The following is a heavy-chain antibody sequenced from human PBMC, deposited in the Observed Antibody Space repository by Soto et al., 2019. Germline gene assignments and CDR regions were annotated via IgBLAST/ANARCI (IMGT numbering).Heavy chain of an antibody. CDR3: AKAGANISTWHSNWFDP. J-gene: IGHJ5*02. D-gene: IGHD6-13*01. CDR1: GFSFNNYI. Sequence: EVQLLESGGALVQPGGSLRLYCAASGFSFNNYIMNWVRQAPGKGLEWVSGISDTGGRTDYADSVKGRFTISRDNSKNTLFLQMNRLRADDTAMYFCAKAGANISTWHSNWFDPWGQGTLVTVSS. CDR2: ISDTGGRT. V-gene: IGHV3-23*01.